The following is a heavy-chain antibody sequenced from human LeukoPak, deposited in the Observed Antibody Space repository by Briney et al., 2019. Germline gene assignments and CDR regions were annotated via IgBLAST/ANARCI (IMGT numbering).Heavy chain of an antibody. CDR2: IYYSGST. J-gene: IGHJ4*02. V-gene: IGHV4-59*02. D-gene: IGHD5-12*01. Sequence: TGGSLRLSCAASGFSVSTNYMSWVRQAPGKGLEWIGYIYYSGSTNYNPSLRSRVTISVDTSKNQFSLKLSSVTAADTAVYYCAGTDIVATMSENYWGQGTLVTVSS. CDR3: AGTDIVATMSENY. CDR1: GFSVSTNY.